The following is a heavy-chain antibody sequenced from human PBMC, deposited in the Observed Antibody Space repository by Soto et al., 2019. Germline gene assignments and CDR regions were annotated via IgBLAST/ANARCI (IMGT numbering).Heavy chain of an antibody. Sequence: GESLKISCKGSEYSFSTYWIAWVSQMAVKGLEWMGIIYPGDSDTRYSPSFQGQVTISADKSISTPHLQWSSLKASDTAMYYCARQFRSRGTCPLDWFDRWGQGXRVTVSS. CDR1: EYSFSTYW. J-gene: IGHJ5*02. CDR2: IYPGDSDT. D-gene: IGHD2-15*01. CDR3: ARQFRSRGTCPLDWFDR. V-gene: IGHV5-51*01.